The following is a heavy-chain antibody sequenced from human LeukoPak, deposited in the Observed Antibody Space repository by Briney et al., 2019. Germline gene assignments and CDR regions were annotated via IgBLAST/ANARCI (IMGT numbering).Heavy chain of an antibody. CDR3: AKEYSSSSVGWFDP. Sequence: PGGSLRLSCAASGFPFNSFWMHWVRQAPGKGLVWVSDMNEYSTTIRYADSVKGRFTISRDNSKNTLYLQMNSLRAEDTAVYYCAKEYSSSSVGWFDPWGQGTLVTVSS. CDR1: GFPFNSFW. V-gene: IGHV3-74*01. CDR2: MNEYSTTI. J-gene: IGHJ5*02. D-gene: IGHD6-13*01.